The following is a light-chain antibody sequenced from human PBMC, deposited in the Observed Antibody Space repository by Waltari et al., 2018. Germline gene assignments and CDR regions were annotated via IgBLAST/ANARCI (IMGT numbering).Light chain of an antibody. CDR3: LVYMGSGIWV. V-gene: IGLV8-61*01. CDR1: SGSVSTTSY. Sequence: QTVVTQEPSLSVSPGGTVTLTCALSSGSVSTTSYVSWYQQTPGQAPRTLVYKLNSRSSGVPDRFSGSILGNKAALTITGAQADDESDYYCLVYMGSGIWVFGGGTKLTVL. J-gene: IGLJ3*02. CDR2: KLN.